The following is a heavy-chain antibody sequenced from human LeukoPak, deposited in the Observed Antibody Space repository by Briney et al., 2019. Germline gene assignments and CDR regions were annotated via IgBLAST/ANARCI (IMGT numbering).Heavy chain of an antibody. CDR1: GFTFSSYD. CDR3: AKVTWSSSGSDY. V-gene: IGHV3-23*01. J-gene: IGHJ4*02. CDR2: INKSGGGT. Sequence: PGGSLRLSCAASGFTFSSYDMSWVRQAPGKGLEWVSGINKSGGGTYYADSVKGRFTMSRDNSKSTLFLQMNSLRAEDTAVYYCAKVTWSSSGSDYWGQGTLVTVSS. D-gene: IGHD6-19*01.